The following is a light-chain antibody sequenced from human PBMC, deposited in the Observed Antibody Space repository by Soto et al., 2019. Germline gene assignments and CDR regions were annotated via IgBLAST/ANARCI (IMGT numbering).Light chain of an antibody. CDR2: EGT. V-gene: IGLV2-23*01. CDR3: CSYASYTTDV. CDR1: SSDVGTYNL. Sequence: QSALIQPASVSGSRGQSITISCTGTSSDVGTYNLVSWYQQHPGKAPKLMFYEGTKRPSGVSNRFSGSRSGNTASLTIFDLQAEDEADYYCCSYASYTTDVFGTGTKLTVL. J-gene: IGLJ1*01.